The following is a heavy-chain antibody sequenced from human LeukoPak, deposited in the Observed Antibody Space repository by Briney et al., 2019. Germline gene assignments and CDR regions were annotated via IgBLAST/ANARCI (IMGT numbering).Heavy chain of an antibody. CDR1: GFTFSSYA. D-gene: IGHD6-19*01. CDR3: AKELSGWYDWFDP. J-gene: IGHJ5*02. V-gene: IGHV3-23*01. Sequence: GGSLRLSCAASGFTFSSYAMSWVRQAPGKGLEWVSTITGSGGSTYYADSVKGRFTISRDNSKNMLYLQMNSLRAEDTAVYYCAKELSGWYDWFDPWGQGTLVTVSS. CDR2: ITGSGGST.